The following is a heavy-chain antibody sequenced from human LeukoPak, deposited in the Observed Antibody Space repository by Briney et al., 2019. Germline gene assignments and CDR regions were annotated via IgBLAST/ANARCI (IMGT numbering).Heavy chain of an antibody. Sequence: ASVKVSCKASGYTFTSYYMHWVRQAPGQGLEWMGWMNPNSGNTGYAQKFQGRVTMTRNTSISTAYMELSSLRSEDTAVYYCARVGFDDAFDIWGQGTMVTVSS. D-gene: IGHD3-10*01. V-gene: IGHV1-8*02. CDR3: ARVGFDDAFDI. CDR2: MNPNSGNT. CDR1: GYTFTSYY. J-gene: IGHJ3*02.